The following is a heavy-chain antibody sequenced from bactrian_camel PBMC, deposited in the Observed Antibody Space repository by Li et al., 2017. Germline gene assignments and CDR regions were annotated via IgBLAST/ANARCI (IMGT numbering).Heavy chain of an antibody. CDR1: GNTYSKYC. CDR2: IDLDGSNT. V-gene: IGHV3S6*01. D-gene: IGHD6*01. Sequence: HVQLVESGGGSVQAGGSLTLSCGLSGNTYSKYCMAWFRQAPGKGLEWVSTIDLDGSNTYYVDSVKGRFTISRDNAANTLYLQLNSLKTEDTAMYSCAGYCSSDFCYDFSYWGQGTQVTVS. CDR3: AGYCSSDFCYDFSY. J-gene: IGHJ6*01.